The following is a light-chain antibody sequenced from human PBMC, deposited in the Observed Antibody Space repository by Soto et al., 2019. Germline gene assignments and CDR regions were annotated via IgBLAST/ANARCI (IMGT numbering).Light chain of an antibody. J-gene: IGLJ1*01. V-gene: IGLV1-44*01. Sequence: QSVLTQPPSASGTPGQRVTISCSGSRSHIGSNTVNWYQQLPGTAPKLLIYGNNQRPSGVPDRVSGSKSGTSASLAISGLQSEDEADYYCAAWDDSLNGRYVFGTGTKVTVL. CDR1: RSHIGSNT. CDR2: GNN. CDR3: AAWDDSLNGRYV.